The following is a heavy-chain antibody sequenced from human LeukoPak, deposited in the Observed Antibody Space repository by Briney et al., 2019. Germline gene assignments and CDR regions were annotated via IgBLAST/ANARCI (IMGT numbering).Heavy chain of an antibody. V-gene: IGHV4-61*02. Sequence: SETLSLTCTVSGASISSGGYFWTWIRQPAGKGLERIGRLYTNGGATYNPSLKSRVTFSLDTCSQFSLKLTSVTAADTAVYFCARDVETFGGSFYYWGPGTLVTVSS. CDR2: LYTNGGA. CDR1: GASISSGGYF. CDR3: ARDVETFGGSFYY. D-gene: IGHD2/OR15-2a*01. J-gene: IGHJ4*02.